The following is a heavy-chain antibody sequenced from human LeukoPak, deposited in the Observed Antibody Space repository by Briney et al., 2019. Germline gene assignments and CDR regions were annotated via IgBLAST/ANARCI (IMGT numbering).Heavy chain of an antibody. V-gene: IGHV5-51*01. Sequence: GESLKISCKGSGYSFTSYWIGWVRQMPGKGLGWMGIIYPGDSDTRYSPSFQGQVTISADKSISTAYLQWSSLKASDTATYYCARLYYSNYEFLEYYFDYWGQGTLVTVSS. J-gene: IGHJ4*02. CDR2: IYPGDSDT. CDR1: GYSFTSYW. D-gene: IGHD4-11*01. CDR3: ARLYYSNYEFLEYYFDY.